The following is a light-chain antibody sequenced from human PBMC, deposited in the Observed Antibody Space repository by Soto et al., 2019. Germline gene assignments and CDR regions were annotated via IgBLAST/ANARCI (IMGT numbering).Light chain of an antibody. CDR3: QVWDSSSDHVI. V-gene: IGLV3-21*02. CDR1: NIGSKN. CDR2: DDR. Sequence: SYELTQPPSVSVSPGQTARITCAGNNIGSKNVHWYQQKPGQAPTLVVYDDRSRPSGIPERLSGSNSGNTATLTISRVEAAAEDDSYCQVWDSSSDHVIFGGGTQLTVL. J-gene: IGLJ2*01.